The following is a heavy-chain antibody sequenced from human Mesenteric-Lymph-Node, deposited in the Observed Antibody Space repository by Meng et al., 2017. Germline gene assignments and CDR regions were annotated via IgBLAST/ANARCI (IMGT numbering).Heavy chain of an antibody. CDR2: SRNKAKSYTT. CDR3: ARSNNGDY. CDR1: GFTFSDHY. V-gene: IGHV3-72*01. J-gene: IGHJ4*01. Sequence: LCAPGGGLVEPGGSLRLSWQASGFTFSDHYMDRVRQAPGKGLEWVGRSRNKAKSYTTDYAASVKGRFTIVRDDSKNSVYLQMDSLKTEDTALYYCARSNNGDYWGHGTLVTVSS. D-gene: IGHD4-11*01.